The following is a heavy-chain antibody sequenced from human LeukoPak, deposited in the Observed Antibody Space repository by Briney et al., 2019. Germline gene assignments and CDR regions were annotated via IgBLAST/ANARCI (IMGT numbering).Heavy chain of an antibody. CDR1: GGSISIYY. CDR2: IYASGST. Sequence: SETLSLTRTVSGGSISIYYWSWIRQPAGKGLEWIGRIYASGSTNYNPSLKSRVTMSLDTSKNQFSLKLRSVTAADTAVYYCATSGYDLAYYFWGQGTLVTVSS. D-gene: IGHD5-12*01. J-gene: IGHJ4*02. CDR3: ATSGYDLAYYF. V-gene: IGHV4-4*07.